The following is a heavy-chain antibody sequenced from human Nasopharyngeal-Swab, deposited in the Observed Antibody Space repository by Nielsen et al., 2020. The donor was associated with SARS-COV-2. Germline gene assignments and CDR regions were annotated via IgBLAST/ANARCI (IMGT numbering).Heavy chain of an antibody. J-gene: IGHJ6*02. Sequence: ASVKVSCKASGYTFTSYAMHWVRQAPGQRLEWMGWINAGNGNTKYSQKFQGRVTITRDTSASTAYMELSSLRSEDTAVYYCAVGKIAAGDYYYYYGMDVWCQGTTVTVSS. CDR1: GYTFTSYA. D-gene: IGHD6-13*01. CDR2: INAGNGNT. V-gene: IGHV1-3*01. CDR3: AVGKIAAGDYYYYYGMDV.